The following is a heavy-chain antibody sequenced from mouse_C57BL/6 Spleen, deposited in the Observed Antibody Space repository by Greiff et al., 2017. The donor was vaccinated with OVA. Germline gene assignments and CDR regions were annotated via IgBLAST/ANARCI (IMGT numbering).Heavy chain of an antibody. CDR1: GFSLSTSNMG. Sequence: QVTLKVSGPGILQPSQTLSLSCSSSGFSLSTSNMGIVWIRQPPGMGLDWLAHLCWNDDKYYNPSLKSRPSIFKDTSNIQVFHKITSVDTADTATYYWAQVFNAVVSWWFDVWGTGTTVTVSS. D-gene: IGHD1-1*01. CDR3: AQVFNAVVSWWFDV. CDR2: LCWNDDK. V-gene: IGHV8-5*01. J-gene: IGHJ1*03.